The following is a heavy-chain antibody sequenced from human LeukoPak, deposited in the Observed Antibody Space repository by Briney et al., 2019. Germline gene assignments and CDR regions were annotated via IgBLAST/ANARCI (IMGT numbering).Heavy chain of an antibody. CDR3: ARSHIAARSKSFDY. CDR1: GFTFSSYE. Sequence: PGGSLRLSCAASGFTFSSYETNWVRQAPGKGLEWVSYIGNSGGTIYYADSVKGRFTISRDNAKNSLYLQMNSLRAEDTAVYYCARSHIAARSKSFDYWGQGTLVTVSS. D-gene: IGHD6-6*01. V-gene: IGHV3-48*03. CDR2: IGNSGGTI. J-gene: IGHJ4*02.